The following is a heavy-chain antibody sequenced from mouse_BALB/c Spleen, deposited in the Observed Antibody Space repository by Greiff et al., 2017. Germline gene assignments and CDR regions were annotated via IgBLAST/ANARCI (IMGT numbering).Heavy chain of an antibody. D-gene: IGHD1-2*01. J-gene: IGHJ2*01. V-gene: IGHV1S81*02. CDR2: INPSNGRT. Sequence: QVQLKQPGAELVKPGASVKLSCKASGYTFTSYWMHWVKQRPGQGLEWIGEINPSNGRTNYNEKFKSKATLTVDKSSSTAYMQLSSLTSEDSAVYYCARGEDYGYCYWGQGTTLTVSS. CDR3: ARGEDYGYCY. CDR1: GYTFTSYW.